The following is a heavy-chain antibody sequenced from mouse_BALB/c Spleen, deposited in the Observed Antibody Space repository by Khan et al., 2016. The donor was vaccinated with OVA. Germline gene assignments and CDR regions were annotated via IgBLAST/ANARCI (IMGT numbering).Heavy chain of an antibody. D-gene: IGHD2-10*01. CDR1: GFTFSSYS. CDR3: SVKGRFNSSRDNAKNTVYLQMSDRKSEDTAMYYCADHLTGSFAY. V-gene: IGHV5-6*01. CDR2: ISSGGDTT. J-gene: IGHJ3*01. Sequence: EVELVESGGDLVKPGGSLKLSCAASGFTFSSYSMSWVRQTPDKRLEWVASISSGGDTTYYPAILKGLSTTTGTTPSTTFYLQIRLQKVEAHTYYPESVKGRFNSSRDNAKNTVYLQMSDRKSEDTAMYYCADHLTGSFAYWGQGTLVTVSA.